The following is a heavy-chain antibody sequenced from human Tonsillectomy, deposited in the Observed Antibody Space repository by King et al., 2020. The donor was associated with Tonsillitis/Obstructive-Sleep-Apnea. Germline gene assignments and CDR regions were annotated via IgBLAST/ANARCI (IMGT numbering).Heavy chain of an antibody. J-gene: IGHJ3*02. CDR1: GFTFSNAW. Sequence: EVQLVESGGGLVKPGGSLRLSCAASGFTFSNAWMSWVRQAPGKGLEWVGRIISKTDGGTTDYAAPVKGRFTMSRDDSKNTLYLQMNSLKTEDTAVYYCTTYSGSRYAFDIWGQGTMVTVSS. V-gene: IGHV3-15*01. CDR3: TTYSGSRYAFDI. D-gene: IGHD1-26*01. CDR2: IISKTDGGTT.